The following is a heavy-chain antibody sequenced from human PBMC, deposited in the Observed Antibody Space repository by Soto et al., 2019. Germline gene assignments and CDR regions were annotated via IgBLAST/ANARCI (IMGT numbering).Heavy chain of an antibody. CDR1: GFTFSNHA. D-gene: IGHD4-17*01. CDR2: ISGSGGST. CDR3: AKDRTYYGHDAFDI. J-gene: IGHJ3*02. Sequence: GWSLRLSCRTSGFTFSNHAMAWVRQAPGKGLEWVSAISGSGGSTYYADSVKGRFTISRDNSKNTLYLQMNSLRAEDTAVYYCAKDRTYYGHDAFDIWCQGTMVAVS. V-gene: IGHV3-23*01.